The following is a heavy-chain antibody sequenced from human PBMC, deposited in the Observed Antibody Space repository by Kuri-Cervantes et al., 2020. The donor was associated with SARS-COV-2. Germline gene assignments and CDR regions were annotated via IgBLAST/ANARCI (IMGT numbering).Heavy chain of an antibody. Sequence: GGSLRLSCTVSGGSISSSSDYWGWIRQPPGKGLEWVSYISSSSSTIYYADSVKGRFTISRDNSKNTLYLQMNSLRAEDTAVYYCARKMRPLLWFRELLFSPYYFDYWGQGTLVTVSS. D-gene: IGHD3-10*01. CDR2: ISSSSSTI. J-gene: IGHJ4*02. CDR3: ARKMRPLLWFRELLFSPYYFDY. CDR1: GGSISSSS. V-gene: IGHV3-48*01.